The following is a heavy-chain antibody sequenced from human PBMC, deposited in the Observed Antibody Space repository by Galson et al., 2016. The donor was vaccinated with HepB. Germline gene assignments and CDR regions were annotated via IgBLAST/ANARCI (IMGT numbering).Heavy chain of an antibody. D-gene: IGHD3-22*01. CDR1: GFTFSNFG. CDR2: IWYDGTNE. CDR3: AKGGGLVVGVFDD. Sequence: SLRLSCAASGFTFSNFGMHWVRQAPGKGLEWVAVIWYDGTNEYYADSVKGRFSISRDNSKNMLYLQMNSLRVEDTAVYYCAKGGGLVVGVFDDWGQGALVTVSS. J-gene: IGHJ4*02. V-gene: IGHV3-33*06.